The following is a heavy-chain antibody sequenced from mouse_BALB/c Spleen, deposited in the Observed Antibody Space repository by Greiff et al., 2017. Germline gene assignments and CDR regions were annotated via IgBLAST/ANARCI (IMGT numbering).Heavy chain of an antibody. CDR1: GFTFSSYT. CDR2: ISSGGSYT. J-gene: IGHJ4*01. V-gene: IGHV5-6-4*01. D-gene: IGHD2-1*01. CDR3: TREGNAMDY. Sequence: EVELMESGGGLVKPGGSLKLSCAASGFTFSSYTMSWVRQTPEKRLEWVATISSGGSYTYYPDSVKGRFTISRDNAKNTLYLQMSSLKSEDTAMYYCTREGNAMDYWGQGTSVTVSS.